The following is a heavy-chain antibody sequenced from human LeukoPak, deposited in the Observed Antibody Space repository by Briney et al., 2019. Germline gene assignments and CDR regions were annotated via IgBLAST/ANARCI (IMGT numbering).Heavy chain of an antibody. CDR3: ARENYRGRWAFDI. Sequence: ASVKVSCKGSGYTFTSYGISWVRQAPGQGLEWMGWISAYNGNTNYAQKLQGRVTMTTDTSTGTAYMELRSLRSDDTAVYYCARENYRGRWAFDIWGQGTMVTVSS. V-gene: IGHV1-18*01. J-gene: IGHJ3*02. CDR1: GYTFTSYG. CDR2: ISAYNGNT. D-gene: IGHD4-23*01.